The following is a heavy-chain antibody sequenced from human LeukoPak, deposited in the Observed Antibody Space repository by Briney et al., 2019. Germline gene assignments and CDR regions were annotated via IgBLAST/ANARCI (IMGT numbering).Heavy chain of an antibody. J-gene: IGHJ4*02. D-gene: IGHD2-15*01. Sequence: SETLSLTCTVSGGSISSYYWSWIRQPPGKGLEWIGYIHYSGSTNYKASLKSRVSISVDTSKNQFSLKLSSVTAADTAMYYCARLWSTDCSGGSCPHQPNSWGQGTLVTVSS. CDR1: GGSISSYY. V-gene: IGHV4-59*08. CDR3: ARLWSTDCSGGSCPHQPNS. CDR2: IHYSGST.